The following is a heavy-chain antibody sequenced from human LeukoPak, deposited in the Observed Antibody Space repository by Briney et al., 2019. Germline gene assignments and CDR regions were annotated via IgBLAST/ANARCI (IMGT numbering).Heavy chain of an antibody. CDR1: GFTLNSYS. Sequence: GGSLRLSCAASGFTLNSYSMNWVRQASGKGLEWISYITVSSSTVHYADSVKGRFTISRDTATNSLFLQMNSLRAEDTALYYCVRGNCGTFDYWGQGTLVTVSS. D-gene: IGHD1-1*01. J-gene: IGHJ4*02. CDR3: VRGNCGTFDY. V-gene: IGHV3-48*01. CDR2: ITVSSSTV.